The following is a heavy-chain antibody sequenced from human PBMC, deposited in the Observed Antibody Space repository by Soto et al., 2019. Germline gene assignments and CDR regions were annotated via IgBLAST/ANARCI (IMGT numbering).Heavy chain of an antibody. CDR2: ISSYGCST. D-gene: IGHD3-22*01. CDR3: ARDPDSSGYYYFDY. J-gene: IGHJ4*02. CDR1: GFTFSSYA. V-gene: IGHV3-64*01. Sequence: EVQLVESGGGLVQPGGSLRLSCAASGFTFSSYAMHWVRQAPGKGLEYVSAISSYGCSTYYANSVKGRFTVSRDNSKNALYLQMGRLRAEDMAVYYCARDPDSSGYYYFDYWCQGTLVTVSS.